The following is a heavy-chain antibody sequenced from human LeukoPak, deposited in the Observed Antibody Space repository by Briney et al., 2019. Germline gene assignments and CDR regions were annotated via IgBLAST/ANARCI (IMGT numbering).Heavy chain of an antibody. V-gene: IGHV1-46*01. D-gene: IGHD5-24*01. CDR1: GYTFTSYY. Sequence: GESLKISCKASGYTFTSYYMHWVRQAPGQGLEWMGIINPSGGSTSYAQKFQGRVTMTRDTSTSTVYMELSSLRSEDTAVYYCAREAVEMATKTRFDYWGQGTLVTVSS. CDR3: AREAVEMATKTRFDY. CDR2: INPSGGST. J-gene: IGHJ4*02.